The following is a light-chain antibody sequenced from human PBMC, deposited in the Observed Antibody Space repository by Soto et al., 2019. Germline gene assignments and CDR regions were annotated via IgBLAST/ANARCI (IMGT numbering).Light chain of an antibody. CDR2: VAS. CDR1: QGVGSY. Sequence: DIQLTQSPSFLSASVGDRVTITCRASQGVGSYLVWYQQKPGKAPNLLIYVASTLQSGVPSRFSGSGFGTEFTLTVSSLQPEDFATYYCQQVDSYPRTFGPGTTVEI. CDR3: QQVDSYPRT. V-gene: IGKV1-9*01. J-gene: IGKJ3*01.